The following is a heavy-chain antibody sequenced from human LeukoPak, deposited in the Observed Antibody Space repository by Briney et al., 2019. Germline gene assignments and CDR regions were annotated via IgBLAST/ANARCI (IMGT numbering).Heavy chain of an antibody. CDR1: GGSISNYY. CDR2: IYYSGST. D-gene: IGHD3-22*01. CDR3: ATILNITMIDNYYMDV. J-gene: IGHJ6*03. V-gene: IGHV4-59*01. Sequence: SETLSLTCTVSGGSISNYYWSWIRQPPGKVLEWIGYIYYSGSTTYNPSLKSRVTMSVDTSNNQFSLKLSSVTAAHTAVYYCATILNITMIDNYYMDVWGKGTTVTVSS.